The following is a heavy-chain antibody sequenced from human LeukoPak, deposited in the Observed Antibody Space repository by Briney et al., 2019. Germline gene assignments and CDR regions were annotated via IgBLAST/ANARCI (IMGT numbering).Heavy chain of an antibody. V-gene: IGHV1-69*04. J-gene: IGHJ6*02. CDR3: ARPVGLGYV. CDR2: IIPILGIA. Sequence: SVTVSCKASGYTFTSYDINWVRQAPGQGLEWMGRIIPILGIANYAQKFQGRVTITADKSTSTAYMELSSLRSEDTAVYYCARPVGLGYVWGQGTTVTVSS. CDR1: GYTFTSYD. D-gene: IGHD5-12*01.